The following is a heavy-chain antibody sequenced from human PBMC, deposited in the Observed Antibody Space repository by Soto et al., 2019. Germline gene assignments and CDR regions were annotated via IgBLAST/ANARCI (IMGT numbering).Heavy chain of an antibody. CDR1: GGSISSGDYY. CDR2: IYHSGST. Sequence: PSETLSLTCTVSGGSISSGDYYWGWIRQPPGKGLEWIGSIYHSGSTYYNPSLKSRVTISVDTSKNQFSLKLSSVTAADTAVYYCARVLGYSSSYFDYWGQGTLVTVSS. CDR3: ARVLGYSSSYFDY. J-gene: IGHJ4*02. D-gene: IGHD6-6*01. V-gene: IGHV4-39*07.